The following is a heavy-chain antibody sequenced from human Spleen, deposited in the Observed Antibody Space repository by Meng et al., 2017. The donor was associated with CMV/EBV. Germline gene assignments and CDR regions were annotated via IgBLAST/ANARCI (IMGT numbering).Heavy chain of an antibody. Sequence: LRLSCTVSGDSISSGGYYWSWIRHHPGKGLEWIGDIYYSGGTHSNPSLKSRVSISVDTSKNQFFLKLRSVTAADTAIYYCARIISYSYGSGSYYRFDFWGQGTLVTVSS. V-gene: IGHV4-31*03. J-gene: IGHJ4*02. CDR1: GDSISSGGYY. D-gene: IGHD3-10*01. CDR3: ARIISYSYGSGSYYRFDF. CDR2: IYYSGGT.